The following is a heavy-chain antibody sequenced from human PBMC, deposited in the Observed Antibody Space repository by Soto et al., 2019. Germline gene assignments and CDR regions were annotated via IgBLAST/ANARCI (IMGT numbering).Heavy chain of an antibody. CDR1: GGSISSYY. D-gene: IGHD2-15*01. V-gene: IGHV4-59*01. Sequence: QVQLQESGPGLVKPSETLSLTCTVFGGSISSYYWSWIRQPPGMGLEWIGYIYYSGSTNYNPSLKSRVNITVATSKNPFTLKLSSVSAEATADYYCARGKYRVATPSDYWGQGTLVTVSS. CDR2: IYYSGST. J-gene: IGHJ4*02. CDR3: ARGKYRVATPSDY.